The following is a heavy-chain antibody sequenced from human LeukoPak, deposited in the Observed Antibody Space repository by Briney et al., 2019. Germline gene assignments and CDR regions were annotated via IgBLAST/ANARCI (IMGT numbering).Heavy chain of an antibody. CDR1: GYTFTNYG. J-gene: IGHJ4*02. D-gene: IGHD2-2*01. V-gene: IGHV1-18*01. CDR2: ISAYNGNT. Sequence: ASVKVSCKASGYTFTNYGISWVRQAPRQGLEWMGWISAYNGNTNYAQKLQGRVTTTTDTSTSTAYTELRSLRSDDTAVYYCARDMGVPAASYYFDYWGQGTLVTVSS. CDR3: ARDMGVPAASYYFDY.